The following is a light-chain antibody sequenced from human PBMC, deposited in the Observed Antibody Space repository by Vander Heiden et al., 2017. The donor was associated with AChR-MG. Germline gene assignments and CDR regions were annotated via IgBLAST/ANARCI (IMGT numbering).Light chain of an antibody. CDR1: QSVSSY. J-gene: IGKJ2*01. CDR3: QQRSHWPPYT. CDR2: DAT. V-gene: IGKV3-11*01. Sequence: EIVLTQSPATLSLSPGERATLSCRASQSVSSYLAWYQQKPGQAPRLLISDATNRATGIPARFSGSGSGTDFTLTISSLEPEDFAVYYCQQRSHWPPYTFGQGTKLEIK.